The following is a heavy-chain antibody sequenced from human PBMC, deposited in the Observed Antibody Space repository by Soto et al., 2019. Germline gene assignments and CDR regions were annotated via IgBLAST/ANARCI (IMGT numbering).Heavy chain of an antibody. Sequence: PGGSLRLSCAASGFTFSSYWMSWVRQAPGKGLEWVSGVSGSGDGTYYADSVKGRFTISRDNSRNTLFLQMNSLRAEDTALYYCAKAYSGSRWSFDYWGQGTLVTVSS. D-gene: IGHD5-12*01. CDR2: VSGSGDGT. J-gene: IGHJ4*02. CDR1: GFTFSSYW. V-gene: IGHV3-23*01. CDR3: AKAYSGSRWSFDY.